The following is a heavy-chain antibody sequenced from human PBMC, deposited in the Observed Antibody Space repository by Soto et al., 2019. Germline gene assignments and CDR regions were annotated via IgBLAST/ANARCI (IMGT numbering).Heavy chain of an antibody. CDR1: GFTFSSDA. V-gene: IGHV3-30-3*01. CDR3: AMEPPFHH. D-gene: IGHD1-26*01. CDR2: ISYDGSNK. Sequence: GGSLRLSCAGSGFTFSSDAMNWVRQAPGKGLEWLAVISYDGSNKYYADSVRGRFTTSRDNSKNTLYMQMNSLRVEDTAVYHCAMEPPFHHWGQGTLVTVSS. J-gene: IGHJ4*02.